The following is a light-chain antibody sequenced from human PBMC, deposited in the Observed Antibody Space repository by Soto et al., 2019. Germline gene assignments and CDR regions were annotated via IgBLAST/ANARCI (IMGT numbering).Light chain of an antibody. Sequence: QSVLTQPPSVSGAPGQRVTISCTGSSSNIGAGYDVHWYQQLPGTAPKLIIYGNSNRPSGVLDRFSESKSGTSASLAITGLQAEDEADYYCQSYDASLSGRVVFGGGTKLTVL. CDR1: SSNIGAGYD. CDR3: QSYDASLSGRVV. CDR2: GNS. V-gene: IGLV1-40*01. J-gene: IGLJ2*01.